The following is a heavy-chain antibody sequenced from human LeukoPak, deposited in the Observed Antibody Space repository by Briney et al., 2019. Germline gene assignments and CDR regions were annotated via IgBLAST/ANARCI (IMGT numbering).Heavy chain of an antibody. CDR3: AKDRQWLVWDY. CDR2: ISSSGTTI. J-gene: IGHJ4*02. D-gene: IGHD6-19*01. V-gene: IGHV3-48*03. Sequence: GGSLRLSCAASGFTFSTYEMNWVRQAPGKGLEWVSYISSSGTTIYYADSVKGRFTISRDNAKNSLYLQMNSLRAEDTAVYYCAKDRQWLVWDYWGQGTLVTVSS. CDR1: GFTFSTYE.